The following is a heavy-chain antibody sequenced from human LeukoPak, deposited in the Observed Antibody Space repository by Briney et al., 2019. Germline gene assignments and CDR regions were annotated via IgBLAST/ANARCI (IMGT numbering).Heavy chain of an antibody. CDR1: GFTFSSCE. CDR2: ISSSGSTI. Sequence: GGSLRLSCAASGFTFSSCEMNWVRQAPGKGLEWISYISSSGSTIYYADSVKGRFTISRDNAKNSLYLQMNSLRAEDTAIYYCARGVTSGGPWGQGTMVTVSS. V-gene: IGHV3-48*03. J-gene: IGHJ3*01. D-gene: IGHD4-17*01. CDR3: ARGVTSGGP.